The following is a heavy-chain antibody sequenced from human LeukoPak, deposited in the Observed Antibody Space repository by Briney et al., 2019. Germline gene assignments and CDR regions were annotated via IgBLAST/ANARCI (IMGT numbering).Heavy chain of an antibody. Sequence: GGSLRLSCAASGFIFSSYGMHWVRQAPGKGLEWVAFIRYDGRNKYYADSVKGRFTISRDNSKNTLYLQMNSLRGEDTAVYYCAREDNWNYFDYWGQGTLVTVSS. CDR1: GFIFSSYG. J-gene: IGHJ4*02. V-gene: IGHV3-30*02. CDR2: IRYDGRNK. CDR3: AREDNWNYFDY. D-gene: IGHD1-20*01.